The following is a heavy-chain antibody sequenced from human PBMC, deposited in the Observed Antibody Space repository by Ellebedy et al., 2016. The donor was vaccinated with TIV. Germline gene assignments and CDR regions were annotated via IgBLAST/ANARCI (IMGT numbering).Heavy chain of an antibody. J-gene: IGHJ4*02. Sequence: AASVEVSCKASGYTFTTYSINWVRQAPGQGLEWMGWINTNTGNPAYAPGFTGRFVFSLDTSVSTAYLQISSLQAEDTAVYYCARHKSGWSHDCWGQGTLVSVSS. V-gene: IGHV7-4-1*02. CDR2: INTNTGNP. D-gene: IGHD6-19*01. CDR1: GYTFTTYS. CDR3: ARHKSGWSHDC.